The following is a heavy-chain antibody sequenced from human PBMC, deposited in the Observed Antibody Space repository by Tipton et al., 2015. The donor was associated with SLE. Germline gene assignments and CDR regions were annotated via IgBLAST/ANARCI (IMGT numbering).Heavy chain of an antibody. V-gene: IGHV4-39*01. CDR1: GGSISSSSYY. CDR3: ARRGDYYDSSGSYYYYYGMDV. D-gene: IGHD3-22*01. J-gene: IGHJ6*02. CDR2: VYYSGST. Sequence: TLSLTCIVSGGSISSSSYYWGWIRQPPGKGLEWIGSVYYSGSTYYNPSLKSRVTISVDTSKNQFSLKLSSVTAADTAVYYCARRGDYYDSSGSYYYYYGMDVWGQGTTVTVSS.